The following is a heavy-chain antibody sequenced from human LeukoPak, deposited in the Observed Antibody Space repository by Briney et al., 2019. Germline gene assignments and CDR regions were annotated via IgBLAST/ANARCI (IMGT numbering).Heavy chain of an antibody. CDR2: IKQDGSEK. D-gene: IGHD4-17*01. J-gene: IGHJ4*02. CDR1: GFTFSSYW. CDR3: ARDQAVTPLSFFFDY. Sequence: PGGSLRLSCAASGFTFSSYWMSWVRQAPGKGLEWVANIKQDGSEKYYVDSVKGRFTISRDNAKNSLYLQMNSLRAEDTAVYYCARDQAVTPLSFFFDYWGQGTLVTVSP. V-gene: IGHV3-7*03.